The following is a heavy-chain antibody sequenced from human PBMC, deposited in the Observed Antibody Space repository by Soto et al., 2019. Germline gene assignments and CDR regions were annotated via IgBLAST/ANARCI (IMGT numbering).Heavy chain of an antibody. CDR3: ARTEEQWLVPHFDY. Sequence: ASVKLSSKASGYTFTSYGISSVRQAPGQGLEWMGWISAYNGNTNYAQKLQGRVTMTTDTSTSTAYMELRSLRSDDTAVYYCARTEEQWLVPHFDYWGQGTLVTVSS. CDR1: GYTFTSYG. V-gene: IGHV1-18*01. CDR2: ISAYNGNT. D-gene: IGHD6-19*01. J-gene: IGHJ4*02.